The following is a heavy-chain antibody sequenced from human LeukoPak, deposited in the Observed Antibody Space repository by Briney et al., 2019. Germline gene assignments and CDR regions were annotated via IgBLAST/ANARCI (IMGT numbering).Heavy chain of an antibody. Sequence: PSETLSLTCTVSGGSITSSIAYNWGWIRQPPGKGLEWIATIHSRGTTYYNASLESRVTISLDTSKNQFSLKLSSVTAADTAVYYCAMTYYYDSTGSYYFDYWGQGTLVTVSS. V-gene: IGHV4-39*01. CDR3: AMTYYYDSTGSYYFDY. J-gene: IGHJ4*02. D-gene: IGHD3-22*01. CDR2: IHSRGTT. CDR1: GGSITSSIAYN.